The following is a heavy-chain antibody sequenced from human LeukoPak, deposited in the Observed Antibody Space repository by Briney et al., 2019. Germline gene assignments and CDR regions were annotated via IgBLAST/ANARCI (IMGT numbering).Heavy chain of an antibody. CDR3: ARGRGEGRGIAMVRGVRAPSYNWFDP. Sequence: SETLSLTCTVSGGSISSSSYYWGWIRQPPGKGLEWIGSIYYSGSTYYNPSLKSRVTISVDTSKNQFSLKLSSVTAADTAVYYCARGRGEGRGIAMVRGVRAPSYNWFDPWGHGTQVTVSS. CDR2: IYYSGST. V-gene: IGHV4-39*07. J-gene: IGHJ5*02. CDR1: GGSISSSSYY. D-gene: IGHD3-10*01.